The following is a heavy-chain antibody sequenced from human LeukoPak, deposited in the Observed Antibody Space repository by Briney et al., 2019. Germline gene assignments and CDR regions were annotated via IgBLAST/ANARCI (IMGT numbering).Heavy chain of an antibody. CDR2: IYSGGST. Sequence: GGFLRLSCAASGFTVSSNYMSWVRQAPGKGLEWVSVIYSGGSTYYVDSVKGRFTISRDNSKNTLYLQMNSLRAEDTAVYYCAREQSSTVTTYFDYWGQGTLVTVSS. CDR3: AREQSSTVTTYFDY. CDR1: GFTVSSNY. J-gene: IGHJ4*02. V-gene: IGHV3-53*01. D-gene: IGHD4-17*01.